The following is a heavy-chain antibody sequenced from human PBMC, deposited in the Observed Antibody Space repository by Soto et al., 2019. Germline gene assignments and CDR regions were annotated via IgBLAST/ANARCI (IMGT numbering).Heavy chain of an antibody. CDR3: ARSVGSGSYPLPDNGMDV. CDR1: GFTISTNY. D-gene: IGHD3-10*01. CDR2: LYSGGTT. V-gene: IGHV3-66*01. J-gene: IGHJ6*02. Sequence: GVPLRLSYAASGFTISTNYMRWVSQATEKGLEWVSILYSGGTTSYADSVKGRFTISRDNSKNTLYLQMNSLRAEDTAVYYCARSVGSGSYPLPDNGMDVWGQGTTVTVSS.